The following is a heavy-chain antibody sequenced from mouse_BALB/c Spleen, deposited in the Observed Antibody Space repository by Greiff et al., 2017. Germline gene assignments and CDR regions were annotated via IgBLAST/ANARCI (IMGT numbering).Heavy chain of an antibody. CDR2: INSNGGST. Sequence: EVMLVESGGGLVQPGGSLKLSCAASGFTFSSYGMSWVRQTPDKRLELVATINSNGGSTYYPDSVKGRFTISRDNAKNTLYLQMSSLKSEDTAMYYCARDYYDYDWFAYWGQGTLVTVSA. CDR1: GFTFSSYG. V-gene: IGHV5-6-3*01. D-gene: IGHD2-4*01. CDR3: ARDYYDYDWFAY. J-gene: IGHJ3*01.